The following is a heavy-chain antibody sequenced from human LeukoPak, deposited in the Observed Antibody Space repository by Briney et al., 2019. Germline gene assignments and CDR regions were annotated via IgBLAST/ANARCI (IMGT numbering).Heavy chain of an antibody. CDR3: ARGETYDSYEIRGNALDV. Sequence: ASVKVSCKAPGGSPSTYIITWVRHSPGQGVEWVGGIIPVVAKPNYAQKFQYRVKTTTDESTSAVYMELSSLRYEDTAVYYCARGETYDSYEIRGNALDVWGQGTMVTVSS. J-gene: IGHJ3*01. D-gene: IGHD2-21*01. CDR1: GGSPSTYI. V-gene: IGHV1-69*16. CDR2: IIPVVAKP.